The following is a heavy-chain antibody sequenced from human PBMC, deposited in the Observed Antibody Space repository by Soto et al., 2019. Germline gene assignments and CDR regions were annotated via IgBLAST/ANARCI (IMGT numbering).Heavy chain of an antibody. J-gene: IGHJ3*02. D-gene: IGHD2-8*01. CDR3: ARAYAVGLGDVYDI. CDR1: GYRFTNYA. CDR2: INPANGNT. V-gene: IGHV1-3*01. Sequence: ASVKVSCKASGYRFTNYAIHWARQAPGQSLEWMGWINPANGNTKYSQKFQGRVTITRDTFANTAYTEVSSLRSEDTAIYFCARAYAVGLGDVYDIWAQGTMVTDSS.